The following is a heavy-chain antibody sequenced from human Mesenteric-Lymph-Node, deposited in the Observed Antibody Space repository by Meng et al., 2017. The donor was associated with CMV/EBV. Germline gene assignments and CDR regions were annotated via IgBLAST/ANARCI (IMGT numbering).Heavy chain of an antibody. D-gene: IGHD1-26*01. Sequence: GESLKISCAASGFTLSRFWMTWVRQAPGKGLEWVANIKEDGSERSHVDSVKGRFTISRDNAKNSLYLQMNSLRAEDTAVYYCGRAAYSGDGLDVWGQGTTVTVSS. CDR1: GFTLSRFW. J-gene: IGHJ6*02. CDR3: GRAAYSGDGLDV. V-gene: IGHV3-7*01. CDR2: IKEDGSER.